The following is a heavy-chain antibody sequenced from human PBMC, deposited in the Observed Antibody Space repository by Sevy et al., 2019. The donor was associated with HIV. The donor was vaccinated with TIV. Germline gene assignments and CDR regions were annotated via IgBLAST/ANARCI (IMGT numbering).Heavy chain of an antibody. V-gene: IGHV4-59*08. CDR1: GGSISSYY. CDR2: IYYSGSN. J-gene: IGHJ4*02. D-gene: IGHD2-15*01. Sequence: SETLSLTCTVSGGSISSYYWSWIRQPPGKGLEWIGYIYYSGSNNYNPSLKSRVTISVDTSKNQYSLKLSSVTAADTAVYYCARQVGDIVVAYFDYWGQATLVTVSS. CDR3: ARQVGDIVVAYFDY.